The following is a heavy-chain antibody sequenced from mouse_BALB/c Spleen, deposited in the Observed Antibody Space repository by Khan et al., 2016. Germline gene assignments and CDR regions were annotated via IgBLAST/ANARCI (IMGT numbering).Heavy chain of an antibody. CDR1: GFDFSRYW. J-gene: IGHJ4*01. Sequence: EVQLVESGGGLVQPGGSLNLSCAASGFDFSRYWMSWARQAPGKGQEWIGEINPGSSTINYTPSLKDKFIISRDNAKNTLYLQMSKVRSEDTALYYCARSWTYAMDYWGQGTSVTVSS. CDR2: INPGSSTI. CDR3: ARSWTYAMDY. V-gene: IGHV4-2*02.